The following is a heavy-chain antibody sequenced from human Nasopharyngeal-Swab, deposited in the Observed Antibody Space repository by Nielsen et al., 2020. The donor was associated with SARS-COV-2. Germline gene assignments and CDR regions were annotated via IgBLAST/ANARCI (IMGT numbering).Heavy chain of an antibody. CDR2: IYYSGST. D-gene: IGHD5-24*01. CDR1: GGSISSYY. CDR3: ARGEMATTSFDY. Sequence: SETLSPTCTVSGGSISSYYWSWIRQPPGKGLEWIGYIYYSGSTNYNPSLKSRVTISVDTSKNQFSLKLSSVTAADTAVYYCARGEMATTSFDYWGQGTLVTVSS. V-gene: IGHV4-59*01. J-gene: IGHJ4*02.